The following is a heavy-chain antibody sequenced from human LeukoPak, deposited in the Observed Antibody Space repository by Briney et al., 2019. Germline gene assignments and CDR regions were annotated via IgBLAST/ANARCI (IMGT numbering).Heavy chain of an antibody. CDR1: GDSVSSNTAA. D-gene: IGHD6-6*01. CDR2: TYYRSKWYN. Sequence: SQTLSLTCAISGDSVSSNTAASNSSRQSPSRGLEWLGRTYYRSKWYNDYAVSVKSRITINPDTSKNQFSLQLNSVTPEDTAVYYCARGSIAVNWFDPWGQGTLVTVS. CDR3: ARGSIAVNWFDP. V-gene: IGHV6-1*01. J-gene: IGHJ5*02.